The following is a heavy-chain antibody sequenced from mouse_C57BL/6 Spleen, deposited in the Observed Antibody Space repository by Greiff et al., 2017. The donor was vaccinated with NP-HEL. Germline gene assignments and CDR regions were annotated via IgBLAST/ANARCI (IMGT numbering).Heavy chain of an antibody. V-gene: IGHV1-80*01. CDR3: ARQEDGYSFAY. CDR2: IYPGDGDT. J-gene: IGHJ3*01. D-gene: IGHD2-3*01. CDR1: GYAFSSYW. Sequence: VQLQQSGAELVKPGASVKISCKASGYAFSSYWMNWVKQRPGKGLAWIGQIYPGDGDTNSNGKFKGKATLTADKSSSTADMELSSLTSEDSAVYFCARQEDGYSFAYWGQGTLVTVAA.